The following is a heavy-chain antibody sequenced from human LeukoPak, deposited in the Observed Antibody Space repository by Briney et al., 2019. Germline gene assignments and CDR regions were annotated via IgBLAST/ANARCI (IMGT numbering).Heavy chain of an antibody. CDR3: AREVTMVRGVDYYYYMDV. CDR2: IKEDGSEK. CDR1: GFTFSTYW. Sequence: PGGSLRLSCAASGFTFSTYWMTWVRQAPGKGLEWVANIKEDGSEKHYVDSVKGRFTISRDNARNSLYLQMNSLRAEDTALYCCAREVTMVRGVDYYYYMDVWGKGTTVTVSS. J-gene: IGHJ6*03. V-gene: IGHV3-7*01. D-gene: IGHD3-10*01.